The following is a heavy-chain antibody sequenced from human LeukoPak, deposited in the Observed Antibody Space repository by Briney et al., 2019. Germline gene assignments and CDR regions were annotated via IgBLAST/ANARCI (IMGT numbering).Heavy chain of an antibody. J-gene: IGHJ5*02. CDR3: ARVSFGVVIGNWFDP. CDR1: GGSISSSSYY. D-gene: IGHD3-3*01. CDR2: IYYSGST. V-gene: IGHV4-39*07. Sequence: SETLSLTCTVSGGSISSSSYYWGWIRQPPGKGLEWIGSIYYSGSTYYNPSLKSRVTASVDTSKNQFSLKLSSVTAADTAVYYCARVSFGVVIGNWFDPWGQGTLVTVSS.